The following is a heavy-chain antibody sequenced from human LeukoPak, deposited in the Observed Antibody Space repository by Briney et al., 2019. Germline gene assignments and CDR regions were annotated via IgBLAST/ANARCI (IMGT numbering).Heavy chain of an antibody. D-gene: IGHD4-11*01. Sequence: SETLSLTCTVSGGSISSSSYYWGWIRQPPGKGLEWIGSIYYSGSTYYNPSLKSRVTISVDTSRNQFSLKLSSVTAADTAVYYCARIYSYYYYMDVWGKGTTVTVSS. V-gene: IGHV4-39*07. CDR3: ARIYSYYYYMDV. CDR1: GGSISSSSYY. CDR2: IYYSGST. J-gene: IGHJ6*03.